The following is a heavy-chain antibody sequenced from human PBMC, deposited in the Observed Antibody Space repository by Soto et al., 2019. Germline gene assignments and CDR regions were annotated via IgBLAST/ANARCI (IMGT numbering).Heavy chain of an antibody. V-gene: IGHV3-23*01. CDR3: AKGGQRITMIVVVIAGDDAFDI. D-gene: IGHD3-22*01. J-gene: IGHJ3*02. Sequence: GGSLRLSCAASGFTFSSYAMSWFRQAPGKGLEWVSAISGSGGSTYYADSVKGRFTISRDNSKNTLYLQMNSLRAEDTAVYYCAKGGQRITMIVVVIAGDDAFDIWGQGTMVTVSS. CDR1: GFTFSSYA. CDR2: ISGSGGST.